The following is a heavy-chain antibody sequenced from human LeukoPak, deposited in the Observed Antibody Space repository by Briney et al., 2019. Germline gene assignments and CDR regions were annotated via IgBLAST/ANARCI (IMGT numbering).Heavy chain of an antibody. CDR3: ATGERMVRGDGVDY. J-gene: IGHJ4*02. Sequence: GGSLRLSCADSGFTVRNNYMRWVRQAPGKGLEWVSVIYSGGSTYYADSVKGRFTISRDNSKNTLYLQMNSLRAEDTAVYCCATGERMVRGDGVDYWGQGTLVTVSS. V-gene: IGHV3-66*01. CDR2: IYSGGST. CDR1: GFTVRNNY. D-gene: IGHD3-10*01.